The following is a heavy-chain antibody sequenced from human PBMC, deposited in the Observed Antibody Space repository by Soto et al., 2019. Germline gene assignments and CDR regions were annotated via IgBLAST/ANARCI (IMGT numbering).Heavy chain of an antibody. CDR2: IYYSGST. V-gene: IGHV4-31*03. Sequence: QVQLQESGPGLVKPSQTLSLTCTVSGGSISSGGYYWSWIRQHPGKGLEWIGYIYYSGSTYYNPSLKSRVTMSVYTSKNQFSLKLSSVTAADTAVYYCARDLVGRGDSFDYWGQGTLVTVSS. CDR3: ARDLVGRGDSFDY. J-gene: IGHJ4*02. D-gene: IGHD2-15*01. CDR1: GGSISSGGYY.